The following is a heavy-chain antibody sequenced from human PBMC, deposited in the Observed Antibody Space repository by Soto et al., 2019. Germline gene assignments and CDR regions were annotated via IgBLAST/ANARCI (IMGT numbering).Heavy chain of an antibody. CDR2: ISYDGSNK. V-gene: IGHV3-30*18. CDR1: GFTFSSYG. CDR3: VKEGSSGWPYYYGLDV. J-gene: IGHJ6*02. Sequence: QVQLVESGGGVVQPGRSLRLSCAASGFTFSSYGMHWVRQAPGKGLEWVAVISYDGSNKYYADSVKGRFTIARDNSKNTLYLQMSSLRAEDTAVYYCVKEGSSGWPYYYGLDVWGQGPSVTVSS. D-gene: IGHD6-19*01.